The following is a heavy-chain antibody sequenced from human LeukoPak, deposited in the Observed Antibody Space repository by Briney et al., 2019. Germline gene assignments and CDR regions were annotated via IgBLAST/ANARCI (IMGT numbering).Heavy chain of an antibody. J-gene: IGHJ5*01. D-gene: IGHD5-18*01. CDR3: ARDVDSSMVTNWFDS. V-gene: IGHV1-69*13. CDR2: IIVIFGTP. Sequence: PGASVEVSCKASGGTFSSYSFSWVRQAPGQGLEWLGGIIVIFGTPNYPQKFHGRVTITADESTSTVYMEPSSLRSEDTAMYYCARDVDSSMVTNWFDSWGQGTLVTVSS. CDR1: GGTFSSYS.